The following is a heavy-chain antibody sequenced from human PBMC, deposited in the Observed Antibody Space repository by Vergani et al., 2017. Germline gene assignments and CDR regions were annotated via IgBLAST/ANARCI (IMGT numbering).Heavy chain of an antibody. Sequence: EVQLVESGGGLVQPGGSLRLSCAASGFTFDDYAMHWVRQAPGKGLEWVSGVSWNSGSIGYADSVKGRFTISRDNAKNSLYVQMNSLRAEDTALYYCAKGEGYDFWSGYFDYWGQGTLVTVSS. D-gene: IGHD3-3*01. CDR2: VSWNSGSI. V-gene: IGHV3-9*01. J-gene: IGHJ4*02. CDR1: GFTFDDYA. CDR3: AKGEGYDFWSGYFDY.